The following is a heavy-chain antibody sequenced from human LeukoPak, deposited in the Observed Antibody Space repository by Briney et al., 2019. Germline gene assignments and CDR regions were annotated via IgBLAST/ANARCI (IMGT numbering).Heavy chain of an antibody. CDR3: ASARIAAAGDSYYFDY. D-gene: IGHD6-13*01. Sequence: SETLSLTCAVYGGSFSGYYWSWIRQPPGKGLEWIGEINHSGSTNYNPSLKSRVTISVDTSKDQFSLKLSSVTAADTAVYYCASARIAAAGDSYYFDYWGQGTLVTVSS. V-gene: IGHV4-34*01. J-gene: IGHJ4*02. CDR1: GGSFSGYY. CDR2: INHSGST.